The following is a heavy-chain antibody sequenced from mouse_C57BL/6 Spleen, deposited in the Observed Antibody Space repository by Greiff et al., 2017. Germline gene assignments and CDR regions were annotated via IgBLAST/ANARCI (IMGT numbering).Heavy chain of an antibody. Sequence: EVKLQESGGDLVKPGGSLKLSCAASGFTFSSYGMSWVRQTPDKRLEWVATISSGGSYTYYPDSVKGRFTISRDNAKNTLYLQMSSLKSEDTAMYYCARHDYDGSHFDYWGQGTTLTVSS. CDR2: ISSGGSYT. V-gene: IGHV5-6*01. CDR3: ARHDYDGSHFDY. D-gene: IGHD2-3*01. J-gene: IGHJ2*01. CDR1: GFTFSSYG.